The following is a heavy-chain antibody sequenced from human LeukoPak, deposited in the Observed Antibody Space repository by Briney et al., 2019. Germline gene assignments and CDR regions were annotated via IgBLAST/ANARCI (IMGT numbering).Heavy chain of an antibody. V-gene: IGHV3-23*01. D-gene: IGHD2-21*02. Sequence: GGSLRLSCAASGFMFSSYAMSWVRQAPGKGLEWVSAISGSGGSTYYADSVKGRFTISRDNSKNTLYLQMNSLRAEDTAVYYCAKSPLAYCGGDCPPYYYYGMDVWGQGTTVTVSS. CDR3: AKSPLAYCGGDCPPYYYYGMDV. CDR2: ISGSGGST. J-gene: IGHJ6*02. CDR1: GFMFSSYA.